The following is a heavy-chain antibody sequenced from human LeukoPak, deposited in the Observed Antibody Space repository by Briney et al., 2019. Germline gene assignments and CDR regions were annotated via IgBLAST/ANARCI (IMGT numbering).Heavy chain of an antibody. J-gene: IGHJ4*02. CDR1: GFTFSSYG. CDR2: IWYDRSNK. CDR3: ARGQIRAVAGTFDY. D-gene: IGHD6-19*01. Sequence: PGGSLRLSCAASGFTFSSYGMHWVRQAPGKGLEWVAVIWYDRSNKYYADSVKGRFTISRDNSKNTLYLQMNSLRAEDTAVYYCARGQIRAVAGTFDYWGQGTLVTVSS. V-gene: IGHV3-33*01.